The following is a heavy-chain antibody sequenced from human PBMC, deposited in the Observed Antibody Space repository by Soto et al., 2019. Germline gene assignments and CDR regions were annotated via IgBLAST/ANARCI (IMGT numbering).Heavy chain of an antibody. Sequence: SDTLSLTCTVSGGSISSYYWSWIRQPPGKGLEWIGYIYYSGSTNYNPSLKSRVTISVDTSKNQFSLKLSSVTAADTAVYYCARGVYDFWSGYYGYYYGMDVWGQGTTVT. J-gene: IGHJ6*02. V-gene: IGHV4-59*01. D-gene: IGHD3-3*01. CDR1: GGSISSYY. CDR3: ARGVYDFWSGYYGYYYGMDV. CDR2: IYYSGST.